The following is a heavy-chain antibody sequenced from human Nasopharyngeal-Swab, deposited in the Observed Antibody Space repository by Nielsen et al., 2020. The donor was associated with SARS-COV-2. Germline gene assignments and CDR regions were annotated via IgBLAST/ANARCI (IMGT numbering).Heavy chain of an antibody. D-gene: IGHD2-2*01. CDR3: ARRGRYCSSTSCYAEHFDY. J-gene: IGHJ4*02. V-gene: IGHV5-51*01. CDR2: IHPGDSDT. Sequence: VRQMPGKGLEWMGIIHPGDSDTRYSPSFQGQVTISADKSISTAYLQWSSLKASDTAMYYCARRGRYCSSTSCYAEHFDYWGQGTLVTVSS.